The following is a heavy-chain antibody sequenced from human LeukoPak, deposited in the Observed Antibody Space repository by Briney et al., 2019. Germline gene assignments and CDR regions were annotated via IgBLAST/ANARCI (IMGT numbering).Heavy chain of an antibody. CDR2: ISSSSSYI. CDR1: GFTFSSYS. CDR3: ARGPSYYYDSSGFDL. D-gene: IGHD3-22*01. Sequence: GGSLRLSCAASGFTFSSYSMNWVRQAPGKGLEWVSSISSSSSYIYYADSVKGRFTISRDNAKNSLYLQMNSLRAEDTAVYYCARGPSYYYDSSGFDLWGRGTLVTVSS. V-gene: IGHV3-21*01. J-gene: IGHJ2*01.